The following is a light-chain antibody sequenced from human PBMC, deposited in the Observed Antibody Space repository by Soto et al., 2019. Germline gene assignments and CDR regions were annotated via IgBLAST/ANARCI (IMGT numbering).Light chain of an antibody. CDR2: DVS. Sequence: QSALTQPASVSGSPGQSITISCTGASSDLGDYNYVSWYQQHPGKAPKLMIYDVSSRPSGVSDRFSGSKSGNTASLTISGLQAEDEDDYYCTSYTTTGTYVFATGTKLTVL. J-gene: IGLJ1*01. CDR3: TSYTTTGTYV. CDR1: SSDLGDYNY. V-gene: IGLV2-14*03.